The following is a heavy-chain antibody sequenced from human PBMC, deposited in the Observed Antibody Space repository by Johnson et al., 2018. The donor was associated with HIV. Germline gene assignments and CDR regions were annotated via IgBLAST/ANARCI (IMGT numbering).Heavy chain of an antibody. CDR1: GFTFSSYA. D-gene: IGHD3-22*01. CDR3: ARRINYDSSGVYLGDAFDI. Sequence: QVQLVEFGGGVVQPGRSLRLSCAASGFTFSSYAMHWVRQAPGKGLEWVAVISYDGSNKYYADSVKGRFTISRDNSKNTLNLQMNSLRPEDTALYYCARRINYDSSGVYLGDAFDIWGQGTMVTVSS. CDR2: ISYDGSNK. V-gene: IGHV3-30-3*01. J-gene: IGHJ3*02.